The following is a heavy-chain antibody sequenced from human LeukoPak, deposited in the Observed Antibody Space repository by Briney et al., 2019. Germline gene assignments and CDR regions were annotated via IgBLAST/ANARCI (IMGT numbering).Heavy chain of an antibody. Sequence: PSETLSLTCTVSGGSISSSSYYWGWIRQPPGKGLEWIGSINYSGSTYYNPSLKSRVTISVDTSKNQFSLKLSSVTAADTAVYYCARRGYSSSWYWGQGTLVTVSS. CDR2: INYSGST. CDR3: ARRGYSSSWY. D-gene: IGHD6-13*01. CDR1: GGSISSSSYY. J-gene: IGHJ4*02. V-gene: IGHV4-39*01.